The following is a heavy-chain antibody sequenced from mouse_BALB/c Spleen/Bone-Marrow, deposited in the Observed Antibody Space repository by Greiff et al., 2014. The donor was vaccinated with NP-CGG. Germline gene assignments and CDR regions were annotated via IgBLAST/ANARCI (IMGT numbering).Heavy chain of an antibody. J-gene: IGHJ2*01. CDR3: ARNHRGYYFDY. V-gene: IGHV2-2*02. CDR1: GFSLTTYG. D-gene: IGHD3-1*01. CDR2: IWSGGST. Sequence: VMLVESGPGLVQPSQSLSITCTASGFSLTTYGVHWVRQSPGKGLEWLGVIWSGGSTDYNAAFISRLSISKDNSKSQVFFKMNSLQANDTAIYYCARNHRGYYFDYWGQGTTLTVSS.